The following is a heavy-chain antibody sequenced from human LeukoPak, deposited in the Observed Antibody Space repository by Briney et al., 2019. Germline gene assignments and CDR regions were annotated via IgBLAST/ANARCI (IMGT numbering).Heavy chain of an antibody. CDR3: ARIDHGDFDH. CDR1: GFTFNYYW. D-gene: IGHD4/OR15-4a*01. CDR2: IKQDGSEK. Sequence: PGGSLRLSCAASGFTFNYYWMSWVRQAPGKGLEWVANIKQDGSEKYYVDSVKGRLTISRDNAKNSLYLQMNSLRAEDTAVYYCARIDHGDFDHWGQGTLVTVSS. J-gene: IGHJ5*02. V-gene: IGHV3-7*02.